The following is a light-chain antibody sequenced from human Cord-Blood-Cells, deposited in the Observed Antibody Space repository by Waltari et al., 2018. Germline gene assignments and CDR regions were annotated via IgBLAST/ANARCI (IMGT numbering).Light chain of an antibody. V-gene: IGKV3-20*01. CDR1: QSVSSSY. CDR2: GAS. Sequence: EIVLPQSTGTLSLSPGERATLSCRARQSVSSSYLAWYQQKPGQAPRLLIYGASSRATGIPDRFSGSGSGTDFTLTISRLEPEDFAVYYCQQYGSSPYSFGQGTKLEIK. CDR3: QQYGSSPYS. J-gene: IGKJ2*03.